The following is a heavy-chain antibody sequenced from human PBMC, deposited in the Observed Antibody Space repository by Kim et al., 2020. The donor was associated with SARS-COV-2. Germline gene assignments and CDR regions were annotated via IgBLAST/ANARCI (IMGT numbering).Heavy chain of an antibody. Sequence: GGSLRLSCAASGFNLDDYAMNWVRQTPGKGLEWVSLINGNGGSTYYADSVKGRFTISRDISKGSLYLQINSLTPEDTALYYCARDSESSRSSWYVVWGYWGRGTLDTVSS. J-gene: IGHJ4*02. CDR2: INGNGGST. D-gene: IGHD6-13*01. CDR3: ARDSESSRSSWYVVWGY. CDR1: GFNLDDYA. V-gene: IGHV3-43*02.